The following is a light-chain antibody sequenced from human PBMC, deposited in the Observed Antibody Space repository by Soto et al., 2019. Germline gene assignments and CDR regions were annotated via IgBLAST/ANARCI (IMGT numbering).Light chain of an antibody. CDR1: SSDVGGYNY. J-gene: IGLJ1*01. V-gene: IGLV2-14*01. CDR3: CSYTTTTTPYV. CDR2: DVS. Sequence: QSALTQPASVSGSLGQSITISCTGTSSDVGGYNYVSWYQQHPGKAPKLIIYDVSNRPSGVSNRFSGSKSGNTASLTISGLQAEDEADYYCCSYTTTTTPYVFGTGTKVTGL.